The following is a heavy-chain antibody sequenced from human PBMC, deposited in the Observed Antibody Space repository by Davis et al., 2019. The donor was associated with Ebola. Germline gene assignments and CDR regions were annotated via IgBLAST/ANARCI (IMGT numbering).Heavy chain of an antibody. J-gene: IGHJ4*02. CDR1: GFTFSRYW. D-gene: IGHD4-17*01. V-gene: IGHV3-74*01. CDR2: IISDGGIT. Sequence: PGGSLRLSCAASGFTFSRYWMHWVRQAPGKGLVYVSRIISDGGITSYADSVKVRFTISRDNAKRTLYLQMNILTAEDTAVYYCVRTTYGEPEYWGQGTLVTVSS. CDR3: VRTTYGEPEY.